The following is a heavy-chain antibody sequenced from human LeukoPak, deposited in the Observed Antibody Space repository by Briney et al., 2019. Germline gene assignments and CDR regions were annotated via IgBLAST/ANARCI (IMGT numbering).Heavy chain of an antibody. D-gene: IGHD5-12*01. Sequence: GRSLRLSCAASGLTFSFYGMSWVRQPPGKELEWVSSLSGSGRNTYYADFMKGRFTISRDNAKNSMYLQMNSLRAEDTAVYYCARDGATFSGYDWYYYMDVWGKGTTVTVSS. CDR2: LSGSGRNT. CDR3: ARDGATFSGYDWYYYMDV. J-gene: IGHJ6*03. CDR1: GLTFSFYG. V-gene: IGHV3-21*01.